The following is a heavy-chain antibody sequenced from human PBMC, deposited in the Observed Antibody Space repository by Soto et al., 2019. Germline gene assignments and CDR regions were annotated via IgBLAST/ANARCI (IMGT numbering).Heavy chain of an antibody. Sequence: QVQLVQSGAEVKKPGASVKVSCKASGYSFTTYDINWMRQASGQGLEWLGWMDPSTGNTGYAQKFQGRVTMTRDTSMNTAFMELSSLTYEDTAMYFCARNRRETGDFDYWGRGTLVTVSS. CDR1: GYSFTTYD. CDR3: ARNRRETGDFDY. V-gene: IGHV1-8*01. J-gene: IGHJ4*02. CDR2: MDPSTGNT. D-gene: IGHD7-27*01.